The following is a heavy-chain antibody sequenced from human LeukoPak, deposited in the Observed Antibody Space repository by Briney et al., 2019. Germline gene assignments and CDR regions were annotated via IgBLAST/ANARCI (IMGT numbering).Heavy chain of an antibody. D-gene: IGHD3-9*01. CDR1: GGSISSGGYY. Sequence: SETLSLTCTVSGGSISSGGYYWSWIRQPPGKGLEWIGYIYHSGSTYYNPSLKSRVTISVDRSKNQFSLKLSSVTAADTAVYYCARGLRYFDWLSHWYFDLWGRGTLVTVSS. CDR2: IYHSGST. V-gene: IGHV4-30-2*01. CDR3: ARGLRYFDWLSHWYFDL. J-gene: IGHJ2*01.